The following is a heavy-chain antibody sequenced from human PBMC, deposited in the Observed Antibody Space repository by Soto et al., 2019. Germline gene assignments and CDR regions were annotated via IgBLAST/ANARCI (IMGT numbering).Heavy chain of an antibody. CDR3: TTIEGIDTFDP. Sequence: PGGSLRLSCAGSRFSFSGATLHWARQASGKGLEWVGRIRNKAYNHATSYAASLKDRVTISRDDSKNTAYLQMNSLKAEDTAVYYCTTIEGIDTFDPWGQGTQVTVSS. D-gene: IGHD6-13*01. J-gene: IGHJ5*02. CDR1: RFSFSGAT. V-gene: IGHV3-73*01. CDR2: IRNKAYNHAT.